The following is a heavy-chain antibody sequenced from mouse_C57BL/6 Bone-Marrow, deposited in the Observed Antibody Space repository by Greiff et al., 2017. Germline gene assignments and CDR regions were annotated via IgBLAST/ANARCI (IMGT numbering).Heavy chain of an antibody. CDR2: ILPGSGST. D-gene: IGHD2-2*01. Sequence: QVQLKESGAELMKPGASVKLSCKATGYTFPGYWIEWVKQRPGHGLEWIGEILPGSGSTNYNEKFKGKATFTAATSSNTAYMQLSSLTTEDSAIYYCARGYDAWFAYWGQGTLVTVSA. J-gene: IGHJ3*01. CDR1: GYTFPGYW. V-gene: IGHV1-9*01. CDR3: ARGYDAWFAY.